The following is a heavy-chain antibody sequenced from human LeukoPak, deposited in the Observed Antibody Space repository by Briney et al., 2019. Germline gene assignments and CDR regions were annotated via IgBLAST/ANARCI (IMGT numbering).Heavy chain of an antibody. J-gene: IGHJ4*02. CDR2: ISSSSTSI. Sequence: GGSLRLSCAASGFTFSSYSMNWVRQAPGKGLEWVSSISSSSTSIYYADSVKGRFTISRDNAKNSVFLQMNSLRAEDTAVYYCAREARGSYYVDYWGQGTLVTVSS. CDR1: GFTFSSYS. CDR3: AREARGSYYVDY. D-gene: IGHD1-26*01. V-gene: IGHV3-21*01.